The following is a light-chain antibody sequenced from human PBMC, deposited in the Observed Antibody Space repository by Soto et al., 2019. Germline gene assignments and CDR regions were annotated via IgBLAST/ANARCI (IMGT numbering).Light chain of an antibody. CDR2: DAS. J-gene: IGKJ1*01. Sequence: DIQMTQPPATLSASVGDRPTITCRASQSISNWLAWYQQKPGKXPKXXIYDASSLKSGVPSRFSGSGSGTELLITISSLQPDDCATYDCQQYNSYSWTFGEGTKVDIK. V-gene: IGKV1-5*01. CDR3: QQYNSYSWT. CDR1: QSISNW.